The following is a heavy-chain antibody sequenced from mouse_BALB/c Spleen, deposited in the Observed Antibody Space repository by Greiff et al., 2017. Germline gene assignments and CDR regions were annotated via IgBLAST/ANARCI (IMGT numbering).Heavy chain of an antibody. D-gene: IGHD1-1*01. V-gene: IGHV1-87*01. CDR1: GYTFTSYW. CDR2: IYPGDGDT. CDR3: ARGELGYYGSSPY. J-gene: IGHJ2*01. Sequence: QVQLQQSGDDLVKPGASVKLSCKASGYTFTSYWMQWVKQRPGQGLEWIGAIYPGDGDTRYTQKFKGKATLTADKSSSTAYMQLSSLASEDSAVYYCARGELGYYGSSPYWGQGTTLTVSS.